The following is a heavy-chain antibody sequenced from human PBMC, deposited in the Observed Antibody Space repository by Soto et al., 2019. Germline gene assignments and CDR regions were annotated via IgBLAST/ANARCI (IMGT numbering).Heavy chain of an antibody. Sequence: SETLSLTCTVSGGSISSYYWSWIRQPPGKGLEWIGYIYYSGSTNYNPSLKSRVTISVDTSKNQFSLKLSSVTAADTAVYYCARVDYDFWSGYYYYFDYWGQGTLVNVS. CDR3: ARVDYDFWSGYYYYFDY. CDR2: IYYSGST. J-gene: IGHJ4*02. D-gene: IGHD3-3*01. V-gene: IGHV4-59*01. CDR1: GGSISSYY.